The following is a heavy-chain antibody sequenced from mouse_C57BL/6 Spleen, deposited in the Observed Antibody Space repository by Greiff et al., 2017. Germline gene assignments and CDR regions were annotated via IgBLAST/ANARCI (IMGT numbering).Heavy chain of an antibody. J-gene: IGHJ2*01. CDR2: IYPGSGNT. V-gene: IGHV1-66*01. D-gene: IGHD1-1*01. CDR1: GYSFTSYY. CDR3: ARDVGGSSLGDFDY. Sequence: QVQLQQSGPELVKPGASVKISCKASGYSFTSYYIHWVKQRPGQGLEWIGWIYPGSGNTKYNEKFKGKATLTADTSSSTGYIQLSSLTSEDSAVYYCARDVGGSSLGDFDYWGQGTTLTVSS.